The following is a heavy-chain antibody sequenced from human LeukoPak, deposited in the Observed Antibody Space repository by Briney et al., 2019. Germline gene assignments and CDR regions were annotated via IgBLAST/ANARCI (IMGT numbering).Heavy chain of an antibody. CDR1: GHTFTSYG. D-gene: IGHD2-21*01. J-gene: IGHJ5*02. Sequence: ASVKVSCKASGHTFTSYGISWVRQAPGQGLEWMGWISAYNGNTNYAQKLQGRVTMTTDTSTSTAYMELRSLRSDDTAVYYCASSDSVFQALDPWGQGTLVTVSS. CDR2: ISAYNGNT. CDR3: ASSDSVFQALDP. V-gene: IGHV1-18*01.